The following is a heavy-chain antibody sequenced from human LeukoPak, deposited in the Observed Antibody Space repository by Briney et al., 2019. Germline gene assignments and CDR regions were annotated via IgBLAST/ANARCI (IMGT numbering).Heavy chain of an antibody. J-gene: IGHJ6*03. CDR1: GYTFTSYG. D-gene: IGHD3-22*01. V-gene: IGHV1-18*01. CDR3: ARDYYYDSSGLAATYYYYYYMDV. CDR2: ISAYNGNT. Sequence: ASVKVSCKASGYTFTSYGISWVRQAPGQGLEWMGWISAYNGNTNYAQKLQGRVTMTTDTSTSTAYMELRSLRSDDTAVYYCARDYYYDSSGLAATYYYYYYMDVWGKGTTVTVSS.